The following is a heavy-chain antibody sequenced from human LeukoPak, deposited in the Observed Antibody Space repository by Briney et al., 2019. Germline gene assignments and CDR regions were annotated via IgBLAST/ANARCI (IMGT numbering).Heavy chain of an antibody. CDR3: ARARKYSGSYFINP. CDR1: GFTFSSYS. D-gene: IGHD1-26*01. J-gene: IGHJ5*02. CDR2: ISSSSSYI. Sequence: PGGSLRLSCAASGFTFSSYSMNWVRQAPGKGLEWVSSISSSSSYIYYADSVKGRFTISRDNAKNSLYLQMNSLRAEDTAAYYCARARKYSGSYFINPWGQGTLVTVSS. V-gene: IGHV3-21*01.